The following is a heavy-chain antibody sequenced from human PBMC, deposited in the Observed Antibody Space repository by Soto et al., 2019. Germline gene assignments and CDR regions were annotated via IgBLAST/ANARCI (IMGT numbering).Heavy chain of an antibody. CDR2: TYYSGST. Sequence: PSETLSLTCTVSGGSISRYYWSWIRQPPGKGLEKIGYTYYSGSTNYNPSLKSRVTISADTSRNQFSLKLTSVTDADTALYYCERIPRYYDILNALEGPWYFDYWGPGTMVTVSS. D-gene: IGHD3-9*01. V-gene: IGHV4-59*01. CDR3: ERIPRYYDILNALEGPWYFDY. CDR1: GGSISRYY. J-gene: IGHJ4*02.